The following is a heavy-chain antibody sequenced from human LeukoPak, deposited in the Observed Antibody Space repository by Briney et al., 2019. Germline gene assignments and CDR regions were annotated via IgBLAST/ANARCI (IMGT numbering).Heavy chain of an antibody. CDR2: INPNSGGT. D-gene: IGHD2-2*01. CDR3: ARDIVVVPAAMPEPDY. CDR1: GYTFTGYY. J-gene: IGHJ4*02. Sequence: ASVKVSCKASGYTFTGYYMHWVRQAPGQGLEWMGWINPNSGGTNCAQKFQGRVTMTRDTSISTAYMELSRLRSDDTAVYYCARDIVVVPAAMPEPDYWGQGTLVTVSS. V-gene: IGHV1-2*02.